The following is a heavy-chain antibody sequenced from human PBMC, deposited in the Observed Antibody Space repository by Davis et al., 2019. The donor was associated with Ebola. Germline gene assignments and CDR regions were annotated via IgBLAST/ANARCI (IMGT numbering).Heavy chain of an antibody. J-gene: IGHJ6*02. Sequence: HTGGSLRLSCAASGFTFSSYWMHWVRQAPGKGLVWVSRIKTDGSYTNYADSVKGRFAIFRDNAKNTLYLQMNSLRAEDTAVYYCARQHDPSTPAPGFWGQGTTVTVS. D-gene: IGHD5/OR15-5a*01. CDR3: ARQHDPSTPAPGF. V-gene: IGHV3-74*01. CDR1: GFTFSSYW. CDR2: IKTDGSYT.